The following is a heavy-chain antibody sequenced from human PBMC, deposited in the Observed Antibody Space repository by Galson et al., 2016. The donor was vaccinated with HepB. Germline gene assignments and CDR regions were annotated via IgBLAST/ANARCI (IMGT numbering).Heavy chain of an antibody. Sequence: VSGASISSGDYYFNWIRQPPGKGLEWIGYIYYNGYTHYTPSLRSRATISVDTSKNQFSLKPRSVTAADTAVYYCARNYGYSFGSGADYWGQGTLVTVSS. CDR2: IYYNGYT. D-gene: IGHD5-18*01. CDR3: ARNYGYSFGSGADY. V-gene: IGHV4-30-4*01. CDR1: GASISSGDYY. J-gene: IGHJ4*02.